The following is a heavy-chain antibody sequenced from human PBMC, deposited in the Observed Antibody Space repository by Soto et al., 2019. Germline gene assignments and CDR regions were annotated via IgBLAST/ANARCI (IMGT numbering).Heavy chain of an antibody. CDR1: GYSFTSYW. J-gene: IGHJ4*02. D-gene: IGHD5-18*01. Sequence: LKISCKGSGYSFTSYWISWVRQMPGKGLEWMGRIDPSDSYTNYSPSLQGDIAISADNSISTAYLQWSSLKGSHTAIYYCAGMQGGYSYAYYYWGKGTLVTISS. CDR2: IDPSDSYT. CDR3: AGMQGGYSYAYYY. V-gene: IGHV5-10-1*01.